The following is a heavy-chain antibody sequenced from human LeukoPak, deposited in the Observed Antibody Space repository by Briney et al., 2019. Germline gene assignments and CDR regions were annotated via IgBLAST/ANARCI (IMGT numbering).Heavy chain of an antibody. Sequence: PGGSLRLSCSGSGFSFNNYAMSWVRQAPGEGLEWVSLISIGGGGTYYADSVKGLFTISRDNSKNTLYLQMNSLRAEDTAVYYCAKALYISGSFGLCFDYWGQGTLVTVSS. V-gene: IGHV3-23*01. D-gene: IGHD6-13*01. CDR3: AKALYISGSFGLCFDY. CDR2: ISIGGGGT. J-gene: IGHJ4*02. CDR1: GFSFNNYA.